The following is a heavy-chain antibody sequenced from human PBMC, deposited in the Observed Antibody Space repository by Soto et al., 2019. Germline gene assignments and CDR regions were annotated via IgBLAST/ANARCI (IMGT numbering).Heavy chain of an antibody. V-gene: IGHV1-18*01. Sequence: ASVKVSCKASGYTCTGYGISWVREAPGQGLEWMGWISAYNGNTNYAQKLQGRVTMTTDTSTSTAYMELRSLRSDDTSFFYCASNLGGSSGYYSHWGQGTLVTVSS. D-gene: IGHD3-22*01. CDR3: ASNLGGSSGYYSH. J-gene: IGHJ4*02. CDR1: GYTCTGYG. CDR2: ISAYNGNT.